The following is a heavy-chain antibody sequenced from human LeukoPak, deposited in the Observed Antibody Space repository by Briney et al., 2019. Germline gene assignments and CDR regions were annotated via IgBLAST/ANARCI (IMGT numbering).Heavy chain of an antibody. Sequence: ASVKVSCKASGYTFTGYYMHWVRQAPGQGLEWMGRINPNSGGTNYAQTFQGRVTMTRDTSITTAYLEVSSLRSDDTAVYYCARGYEGSGSFPREDGMDVWGQGTTVTVSS. D-gene: IGHD3-10*01. J-gene: IGHJ6*02. CDR2: INPNSGGT. CDR1: GYTFTGYY. V-gene: IGHV1-2*06. CDR3: ARGYEGSGSFPREDGMDV.